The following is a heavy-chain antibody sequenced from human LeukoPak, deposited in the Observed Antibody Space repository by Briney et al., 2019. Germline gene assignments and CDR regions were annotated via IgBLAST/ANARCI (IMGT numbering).Heavy chain of an antibody. J-gene: IGHJ4*02. D-gene: IGHD6-13*01. CDR2: IYHSGST. CDR1: GGSISSGGYS. CDR3: ARGGIAAAGDY. Sequence: PSETLSLTCAVSGGSISSGGYSWSRIRQPPGKGLEWIGYIYHSGSTYYNPSLKSRVTISVDRSKNQFSLKLSSVTAADTAVYYCARGGIAAAGDYWGQGTLVTVSS. V-gene: IGHV4-30-2*01.